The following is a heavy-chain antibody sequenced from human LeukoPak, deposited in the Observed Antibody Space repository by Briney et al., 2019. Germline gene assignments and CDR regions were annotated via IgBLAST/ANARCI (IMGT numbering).Heavy chain of an antibody. V-gene: IGHV3-7*01. CDR3: ARATGTTPYYFGY. CDR1: GFTFSSYW. J-gene: IGHJ4*02. CDR2: IKQDGSEK. D-gene: IGHD1-7*01. Sequence: PGGSLRLSCAASGFTFSSYWMSWVRQAPGKGLEWVANIKQDGSEKYYVDSVKGRFTISRDNAKNSLYLQMNSLRAEDTAVYYCARATGTTPYYFGYWGQGTLVTVSS.